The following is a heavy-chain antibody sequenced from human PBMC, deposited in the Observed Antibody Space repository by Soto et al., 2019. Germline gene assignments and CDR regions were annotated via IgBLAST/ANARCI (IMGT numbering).Heavy chain of an antibody. Sequence: GGALSLSYAASAFTFSNACLSWVRYAPGQGRECVCRVKSITDGRTTDYAAHVKGRFTISRDDSKNTLYLQMNSLKTEDTAVYYCTTGRPYMWDAIDYYYGMDVWAKGPRSPSP. CDR3: TTGRPYMWDAIDYYYGMDV. CDR1: AFTFSNAC. D-gene: IGHD2-8*01. CDR2: VKSITDGRTT. V-gene: IGHV3-15*01. J-gene: IGHJ6*02.